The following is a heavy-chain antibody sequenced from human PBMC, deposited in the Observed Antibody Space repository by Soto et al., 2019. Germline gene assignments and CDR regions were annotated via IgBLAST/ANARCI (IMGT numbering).Heavy chain of an antibody. J-gene: IGHJ4*02. CDR1: GGTFSSLA. CDR3: ARSAGVFDY. V-gene: IGHV1-69*06. CDR2: LVPVFGTA. Sequence: QVQLVQSGAEVKKPGSSVKVSCKASGGTFSSLAISWVRQAPGQGLEWMGGLVPVFGTANYAQKFQDRVTITADKSTSTSYMELSSLRSEDTAVYYCARSAGVFDYWGQGTLVTVSS. D-gene: IGHD6-19*01.